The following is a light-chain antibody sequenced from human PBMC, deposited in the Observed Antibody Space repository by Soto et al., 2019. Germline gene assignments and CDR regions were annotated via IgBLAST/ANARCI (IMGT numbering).Light chain of an antibody. CDR2: EVT. V-gene: IGLV2-14*01. CDR1: SSDVGGYNY. Sequence: QSALTQPASVSGSPGQSITISCTGTSSDVGGYNYVSWYQQHPGKAPKLMIYEVTNRPSGVSYRFSGSKSGNTASLTISGLQAEDDAYYYCTSYTGSSTLVFGGGTKLTVL. CDR3: TSYTGSSTLV. J-gene: IGLJ2*01.